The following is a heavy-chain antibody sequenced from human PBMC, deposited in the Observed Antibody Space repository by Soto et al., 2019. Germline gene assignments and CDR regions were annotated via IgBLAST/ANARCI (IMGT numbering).Heavy chain of an antibody. CDR3: ARDIESVTAKHFFYYYDMDV. CDR2: VSANNGHT. CDR1: GFTFSNYG. Sequence: QGQLVQSGAEVNKPGASVKLSCKASGFTFSNYGLNWVRQAPGQGLEWMGWVSANNGHTNYAQNLQGIVSMTTDTSTSTAYMELRGLTFDDKAVYYCARDIESVTAKHFFYYYDMDVWGQGTTVNVSS. D-gene: IGHD2-8*01. J-gene: IGHJ6*02. V-gene: IGHV1-18*01.